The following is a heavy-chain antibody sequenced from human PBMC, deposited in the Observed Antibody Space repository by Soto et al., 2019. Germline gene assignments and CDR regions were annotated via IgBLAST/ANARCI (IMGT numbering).Heavy chain of an antibody. Sequence: PGGSLRLSCAASGFIFSSYSMNWVRQAPGKGLEWISYIDTSSSAVFYADSVEGRFTISRDNAKNSLYLQMNSLRDEDTAVYYCARGDYDSRAYYFKNYWGQGTLGTV. CDR1: GFIFSSYS. J-gene: IGHJ4*02. CDR3: ARGDYDSRAYYFKNY. D-gene: IGHD3-22*01. CDR2: IDTSSSAV. V-gene: IGHV3-48*02.